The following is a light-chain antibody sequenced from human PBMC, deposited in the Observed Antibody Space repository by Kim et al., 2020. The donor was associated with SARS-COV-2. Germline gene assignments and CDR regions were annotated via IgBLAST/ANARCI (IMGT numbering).Light chain of an antibody. V-gene: IGKV3-15*01. CDR1: QSVTFK. J-gene: IGKJ1*01. Sequence: EIVMTQAPATLSVSPGERATLSCRASQSVTFKLAWYQQRPGQAPRLLIYGASTRATGVPARFSGSGSGTEFTLSISSLQSEDSAVYYCQQYNNWPWTFGQGTKVDIK. CDR3: QQYNNWPWT. CDR2: GAS.